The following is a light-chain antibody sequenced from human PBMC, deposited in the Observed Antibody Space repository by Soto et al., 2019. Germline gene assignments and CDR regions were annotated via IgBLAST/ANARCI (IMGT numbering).Light chain of an antibody. Sequence: DIQMTQSPSTLSASVGDRVTITCRASQSIATWLAWYQQKPGRARRLLIYDASTLKSGVPSRFSGSGSGTEFTLTISGLHPDDFATYYCQQYNRYSGTFGQGTKVDI. CDR3: QQYNRYSGT. CDR1: QSIATW. V-gene: IGKV1-5*01. CDR2: DAS. J-gene: IGKJ1*01.